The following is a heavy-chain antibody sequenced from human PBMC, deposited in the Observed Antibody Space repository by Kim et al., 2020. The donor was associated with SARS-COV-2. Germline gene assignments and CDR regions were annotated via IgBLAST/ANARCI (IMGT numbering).Heavy chain of an antibody. CDR2: IYYSGST. J-gene: IGHJ2*01. CDR1: GGSISSYY. V-gene: IGHV4-59*13. CDR3: ARDSSGWYWYFDL. Sequence: SETLSLTCTVSGGSISSYYWSWIRQPPGKGLEWIGYIYYSGSTNYNPSLKSRVTISVDTSKNQFSLKLSSVTAADTAVYYCARDSSGWYWYFDLWGWHPGHCLL. D-gene: IGHD6-19*01.